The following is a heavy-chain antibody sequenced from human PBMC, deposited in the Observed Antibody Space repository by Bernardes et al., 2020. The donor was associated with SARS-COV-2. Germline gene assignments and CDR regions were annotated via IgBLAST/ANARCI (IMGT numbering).Heavy chain of an antibody. CDR3: AKARGYCSSTSCYSAGTFDY. CDR1: GFTFSSYA. D-gene: IGHD2-2*01. V-gene: IGHV3-23*01. Sequence: GGSLRLSCAASGFTFSSYAMSWVRQAPGKGLEWVSAISGSGGSTYYADSVKGRFTISRDNSKNTLYLQMNSLRAEDTAVYYCAKARGYCSSTSCYSAGTFDYWGQGTLVTVSS. J-gene: IGHJ4*02. CDR2: ISGSGGST.